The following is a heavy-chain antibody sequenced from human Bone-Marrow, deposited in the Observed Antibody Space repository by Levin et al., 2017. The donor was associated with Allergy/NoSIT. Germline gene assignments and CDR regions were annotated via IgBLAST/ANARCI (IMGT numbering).Heavy chain of an antibody. J-gene: IGHJ3*02. CDR3: AHLTIFRENAFDI. D-gene: IGHD3-3*01. V-gene: IGHV2-5*02. Sequence: TLSLTCTFSGFSLSTSGVAVGWIRQPPGKALEWLALIYWDDNKRYTPSLESRLTISKDTSKNQVVLTMTNMGPVDTATYYCAHLTIFRENAFDIWGQGTMVTLSS. CDR2: IYWDDNK. CDR1: GFSLSTSGVA.